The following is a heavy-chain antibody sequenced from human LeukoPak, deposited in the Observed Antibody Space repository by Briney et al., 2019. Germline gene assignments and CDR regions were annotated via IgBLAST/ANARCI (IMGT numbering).Heavy chain of an antibody. V-gene: IGHV1-2*02. CDR2: INPNSGGT. J-gene: IGHJ4*02. D-gene: IGHD3-10*01. CDR1: GYTFTGYY. Sequence: ASVKVSCKASGYTFTGYYMHWVRQAPGQGLEWMGWINPNSGGTNYAQKFQGRVTMTRDTSISTAYMELSRLRSDDTAVYYCARVVVRGVITPDYWGQGTLVTVSS. CDR3: ARVVVRGVITPDY.